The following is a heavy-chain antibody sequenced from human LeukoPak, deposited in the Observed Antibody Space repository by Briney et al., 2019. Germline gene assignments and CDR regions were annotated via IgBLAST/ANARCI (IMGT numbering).Heavy chain of an antibody. Sequence: GGSLRLSCAASGFTFSSYGMHWVRQAPGKGLEWVAVIWYDGSNKYYADSVKGRFTISRDNSKNTLYLQMNSLRAEDTAVYYCARVNPTNSGFYTYWGQGTLVTVSS. CDR1: GFTFSSYG. V-gene: IGHV3-33*01. J-gene: IGHJ1*01. CDR2: IWYDGSNK. D-gene: IGHD3-22*01. CDR3: ARVNPTNSGFYTY.